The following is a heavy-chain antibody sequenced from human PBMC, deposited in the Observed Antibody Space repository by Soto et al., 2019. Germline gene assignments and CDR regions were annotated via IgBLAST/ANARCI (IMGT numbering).Heavy chain of an antibody. J-gene: IGHJ3*02. CDR2: INAGNGNT. CDR1: GYTFTSYA. V-gene: IGHV1-3*01. D-gene: IGHD2-15*01. CDR3: ARGEDIVVVVAANAVDAFDI. Sequence: GASVKVSCKASGYTFTSYAMHWVRQAPGQRLEWMGWINAGNGNTKYSQKFQGRVTITRDTSASTAYMELSSLRSEDTAVYYCARGEDIVVVVAANAVDAFDIWGQGTMVTVSS.